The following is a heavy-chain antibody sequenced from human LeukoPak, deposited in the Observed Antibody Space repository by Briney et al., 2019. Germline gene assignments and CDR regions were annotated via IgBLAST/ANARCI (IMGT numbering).Heavy chain of an antibody. D-gene: IGHD4-23*01. CDR2: ITTSSTYI. J-gene: IGHJ3*02. Sequence: GESLRLSCAASGFSFSTYNMNWVRQAPGKGLEWVSSITTSSTYIYYADSVKGRFTISRDNAKNSLYLQMNSLRAEDTAVYYCARGQDTVVTSRDAFDIWGQGTMVTVSS. CDR3: ARGQDTVVTSRDAFDI. CDR1: GFSFSTYN. V-gene: IGHV3-21*01.